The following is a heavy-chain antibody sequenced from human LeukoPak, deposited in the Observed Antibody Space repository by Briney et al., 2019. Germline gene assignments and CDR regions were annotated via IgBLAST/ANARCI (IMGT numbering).Heavy chain of an antibody. CDR3: ARDRGFYGLGGSDY. Sequence: SVYVSCKASGFTLTGYFLHWVRQAPGQGLEWMGGIIPIFGTANYAQKFQGRVTITADESTSTAYMELSSLRSEDTAVYYCARDRGFYGLGGSDYWGQGTLVTVSS. CDR1: GFTLTGYF. CDR2: IIPIFGTA. D-gene: IGHD2/OR15-2a*01. V-gene: IGHV1-69*13. J-gene: IGHJ4*02.